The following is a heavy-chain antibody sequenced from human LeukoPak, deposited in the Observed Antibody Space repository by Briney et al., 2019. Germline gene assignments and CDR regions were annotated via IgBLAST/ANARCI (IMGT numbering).Heavy chain of an antibody. J-gene: IGHJ5*02. CDR3: ARAPYYDFWSGYGIWFDP. CDR2: IYYHGST. CDR1: GDPISSNSNYK. D-gene: IGHD3-3*01. V-gene: IGHV4-61*01. Sequence: SETLSLTCTVSGDPISSNSNYKWSWIRQPPGKGLEWIGYIYYHGSTNYNPSLKSRVTFSVDTSKNQFSLKLRSLTAADTAVYYCARAPYYDFWSGYGIWFDPWGQGTLVTVSS.